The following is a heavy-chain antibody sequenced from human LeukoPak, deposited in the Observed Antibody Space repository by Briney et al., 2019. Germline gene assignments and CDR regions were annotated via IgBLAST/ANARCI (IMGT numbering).Heavy chain of an antibody. D-gene: IGHD3-22*01. V-gene: IGHV3-23*01. J-gene: IGHJ4*02. CDR3: AKGPFYYYDSSGYCDY. CDR2: ISGSGGST. CDR1: GFTFSSYW. Sequence: GGSLRLSCAASGFTFSSYWMSWVRQAPGKGLEWVSAISGSGGSTYYADSVKGRFTISRDNSKNTLYLQMNSLRAEDTAVYYCAKGPFYYYDSSGYCDYWGQGTLVTVSS.